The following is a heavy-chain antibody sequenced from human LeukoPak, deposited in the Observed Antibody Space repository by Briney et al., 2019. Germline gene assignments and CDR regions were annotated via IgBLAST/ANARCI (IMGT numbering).Heavy chain of an antibody. CDR3: ARGGLSGSGSIDY. CDR2: ISAYNGKT. J-gene: IGHJ4*02. D-gene: IGHD3-10*01. CDR1: GFTFTSRG. V-gene: IGHV1-18*04. Sequence: GASVKVSCKASGFTFTSRGFTWVRQAPGQGLEWMGWISAYNGKTNYAQKLQGRVTMSTDTSTSTVYMELRSLRSDDTALYHCARGGLSGSGSIDYWGQGTLVTVSS.